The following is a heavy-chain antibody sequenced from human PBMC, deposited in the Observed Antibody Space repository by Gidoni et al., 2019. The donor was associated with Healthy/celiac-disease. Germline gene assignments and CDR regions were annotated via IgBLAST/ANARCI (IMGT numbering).Heavy chain of an antibody. CDR1: GFTFSSYA. Sequence: EVQLLESGGGLVQPGGSLRLSCAAFGFTFSSYAMSWVRQAPGKGLEWVSAISGSGGSTYYADSVKGRFTISRDNSKNTLYLQMNSLRAEDTAVYYCAKVDKIVVVPAPGFWDYWGQGTLVTVSS. D-gene: IGHD2-2*01. CDR3: AKVDKIVVVPAPGFWDY. J-gene: IGHJ4*02. CDR2: ISGSGGST. V-gene: IGHV3-23*01.